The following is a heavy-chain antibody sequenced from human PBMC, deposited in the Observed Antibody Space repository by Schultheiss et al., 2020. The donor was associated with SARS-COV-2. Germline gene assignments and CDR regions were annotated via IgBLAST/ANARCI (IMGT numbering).Heavy chain of an antibody. D-gene: IGHD6-13*01. J-gene: IGHJ4*02. CDR1: GGSISTYS. CDR3: ARRIAAADLFDY. CDR2: IYYSGST. V-gene: IGHV4-39*01. Sequence: SETLSLTCTVSGGSISTYSWSWIRQPPGKGLEWIGSIYYSGSTYYNPSLKSRVTISVDTSKNQFSLKLSSVTAADTAVYYCARRIAAADLFDYWGQGTLVNVSS.